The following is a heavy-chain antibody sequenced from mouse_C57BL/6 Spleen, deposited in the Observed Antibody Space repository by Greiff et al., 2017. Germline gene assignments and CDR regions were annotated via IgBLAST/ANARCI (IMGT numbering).Heavy chain of an antibody. J-gene: IGHJ4*01. CDR3: ARRLLSSPYAMDD. V-gene: IGHV1-72*01. CDR1: GYTFTSYW. CDR2: IDPNSGGT. Sequence: VKLQEPGAELVKPGASVKLSCKASGYTFTSYWMHWVKQRPGRGLEWIGRIDPNSGGTKYNEKFKSKATLTVDKPSSTAYMQLSSLPSEDSAVYYCARRLLSSPYAMDDWGQGTSGTVSS. D-gene: IGHD1-1*01.